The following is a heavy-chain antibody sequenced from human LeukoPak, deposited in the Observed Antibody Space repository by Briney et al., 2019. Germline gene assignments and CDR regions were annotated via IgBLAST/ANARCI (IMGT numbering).Heavy chain of an antibody. V-gene: IGHV3-30-3*01. D-gene: IGHD3-10*01. CDR3: AREFGGGITMIRGVTYYFDY. CDR2: ISYDGSNQ. J-gene: IGHJ4*02. CDR1: GFTFSSYA. Sequence: GRSLRLSCAASGFTFSSYAMHWVRQAPGEGLEWVAVISYDGSNQYYADSVKGRFTISRDNSKNTLYLQMNSLRTEDTAVYYCAREFGGGITMIRGVTYYFDYWGQGTLVTVSS.